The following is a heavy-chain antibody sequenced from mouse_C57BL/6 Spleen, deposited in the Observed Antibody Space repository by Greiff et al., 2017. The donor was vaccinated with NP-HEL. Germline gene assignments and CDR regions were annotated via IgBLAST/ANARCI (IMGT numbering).Heavy chain of an antibody. D-gene: IGHD3-1*01. CDR3: ARSGRSPHYAMDY. V-gene: IGHV1-80*01. Sequence: QVQLQQSGAELVKPGASVKISCKASGYAFSSYWMNWVKQRPGKGLEWIGQIYPGDGDTNYNGKFKGKATLTADKSSSTAYMQLSSLTSEDSAVYFCARSGRSPHYAMDYWGQGTSVTVSS. J-gene: IGHJ4*01. CDR1: GYAFSSYW. CDR2: IYPGDGDT.